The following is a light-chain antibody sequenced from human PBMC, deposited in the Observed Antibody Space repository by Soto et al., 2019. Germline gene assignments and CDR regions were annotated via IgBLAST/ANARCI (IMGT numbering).Light chain of an antibody. V-gene: IGLV2-14*01. CDR3: SSYTSTNTVV. CDR2: EVR. J-gene: IGLJ3*02. CDR1: SNDVGGFNY. Sequence: QSALTQPASVSGSPGQAITISCTGSSNDVGGFNYVSWYQQHPGKAPKLMIYEVRNRPSGVSSRFSGSKSGNTASLTISGLQAEDEADYYCSSYTSTNTVVFGGGNK.